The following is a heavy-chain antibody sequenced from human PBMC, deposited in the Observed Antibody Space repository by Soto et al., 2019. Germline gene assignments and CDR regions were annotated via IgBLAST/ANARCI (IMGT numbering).Heavy chain of an antibody. J-gene: IGHJ6*02. CDR1: GGTFSSYA. V-gene: IGHV1-69*13. D-gene: IGHD6-6*01. CDR3: ARTPYSSSSRLTYYYYGMDV. CDR2: IIPIFGTA. Sequence: GASVKVSCKASGGTFSSYAISWVRQAPGQGLEWMGGIIPIFGTANYAQKFQGRVTITADESTSTAYMELSSLRSEDTAVYYCARTPYSSSSRLTYYYYGMDVWGQGTTVTVSS.